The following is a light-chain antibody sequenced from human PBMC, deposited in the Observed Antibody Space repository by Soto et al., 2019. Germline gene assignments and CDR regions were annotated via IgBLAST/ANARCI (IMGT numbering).Light chain of an antibody. J-gene: IGKJ5*01. Sequence: DIQMTQSPSSLSASVGDRVTITCRASQSISAYLNWYQQKPGKAPKLLIYAASSLQSGVTSRFSGRGSGTDFSLTISRLQPEDFATYYCQKSYRSPITFGQGTRLEIK. V-gene: IGKV1-39*01. CDR1: QSISAY. CDR2: AAS. CDR3: QKSYRSPIT.